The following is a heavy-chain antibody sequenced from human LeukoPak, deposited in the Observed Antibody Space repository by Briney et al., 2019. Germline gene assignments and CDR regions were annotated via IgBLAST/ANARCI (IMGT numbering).Heavy chain of an antibody. Sequence: SETLSLTCTVSAGSISSYYWSWIRQPAGKGLEWIGYIYYSGSANYNPSLKSRVTISVDTSKNQFSLKLSSVTAADTAVYYCARFVPDYGMDVWGQGTTVTVSS. CDR3: ARFVPDYGMDV. CDR1: AGSISSYY. CDR2: IYYSGSA. J-gene: IGHJ6*02. V-gene: IGHV4-59*01.